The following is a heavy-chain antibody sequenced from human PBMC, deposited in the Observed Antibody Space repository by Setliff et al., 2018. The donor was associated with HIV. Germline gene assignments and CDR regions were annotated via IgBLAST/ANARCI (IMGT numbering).Heavy chain of an antibody. Sequence: SGPTLVNPTQTLTLTCTFSGFSLSTSGMCVSWIRQPPGKALEWLARIDWDDDKYYSTSLETRLTISKDTSKNQVVLTMTNMDPVDTATYYCARIKVHAGGAFDIWGQGTMVTVS. CDR3: ARIKVHAGGAFDI. CDR2: IDWDDDK. D-gene: IGHD3-16*01. J-gene: IGHJ3*02. CDR1: GFSLSTSGMC. V-gene: IGHV2-70*11.